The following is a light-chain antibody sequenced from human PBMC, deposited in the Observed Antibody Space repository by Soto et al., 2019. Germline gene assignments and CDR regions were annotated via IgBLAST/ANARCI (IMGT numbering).Light chain of an antibody. V-gene: IGKV1-5*03. CDR1: QSISSW. CDR3: QQYNSYSGT. J-gene: IGKJ1*01. CDR2: KAS. Sequence: DIQMTQSPSTLSASVGDRVTITCRASQSISSWLAWYQQKPGKAPKLLLYKASSLESGVPSRFSGSGSGTEFTLTISSLQPDDFATYYCQQYNSYSGTFGQGTKVEMK.